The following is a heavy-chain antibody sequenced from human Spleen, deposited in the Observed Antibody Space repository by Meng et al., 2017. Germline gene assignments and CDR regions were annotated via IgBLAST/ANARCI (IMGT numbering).Heavy chain of an antibody. D-gene: IGHD1-26*01. CDR2: VNPSAGSA. J-gene: IGHJ3*01. CDR1: GFTFTNYF. V-gene: IGHV1-46*01. CDR3: ARKSGSYGDDAFDV. Sequence: ASVKVSCKSSGFTFTNYFLHWVRQAPGQGLEYMGIVNPSAGSATYAQKFQGRLVLTRDTPTTTVYMELSSLRSEDTAVYYCARKSGSYGDDAFDVWGQGTMVTVSS.